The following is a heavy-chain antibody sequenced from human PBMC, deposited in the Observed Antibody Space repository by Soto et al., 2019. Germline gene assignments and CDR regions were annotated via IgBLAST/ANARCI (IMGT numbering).Heavy chain of an antibody. J-gene: IGHJ4*02. Sequence: SETLSLTPTVSGGSISSYYWSWIRQPPGKGLEWIGYIYDSGSTNYNPSLKSRVTISVDTSKNQFSLKLTSVTAADTAVYYCAAPPRYWGQGTLVTVSS. V-gene: IGHV4-59*01. CDR2: IYDSGST. CDR3: AAPPRY. CDR1: GGSISSYY. D-gene: IGHD6-6*01.